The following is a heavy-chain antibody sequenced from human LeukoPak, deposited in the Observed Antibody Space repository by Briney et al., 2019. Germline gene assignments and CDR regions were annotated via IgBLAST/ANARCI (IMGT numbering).Heavy chain of an antibody. V-gene: IGHV1-69*13. J-gene: IGHJ3*02. Sequence: ASVKVSCTASGGTFSIYAISWVRQAPGQGLEWMGGIIPIFGTANYAQKFQGRVTITADESTSTAYMELSSLRSEDTAVYYCARDDDYSGSRGRPRAFDIWGQGTMVTVSS. CDR2: IIPIFGTA. CDR3: ARDDDYSGSRGRPRAFDI. D-gene: IGHD1-26*01. CDR1: GGTFSIYA.